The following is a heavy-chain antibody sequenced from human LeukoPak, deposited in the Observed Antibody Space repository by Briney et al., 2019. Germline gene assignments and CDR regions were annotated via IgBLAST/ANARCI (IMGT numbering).Heavy chain of an antibody. V-gene: IGHV1-18*01. D-gene: IGHD6-13*01. Sequence: ASVKLSCEASGYTFTSYGISWVRQAPGQGLEWMGGISAYSGNTNYAQKLQGRVTMTTDTSTSTAYMEMKRLRSDDPAVYLCAREGSSSWKSYYYYMDVWGKGTTVTISS. CDR2: ISAYSGNT. CDR3: AREGSSSWKSYYYYMDV. CDR1: GYTFTSYG. J-gene: IGHJ6*03.